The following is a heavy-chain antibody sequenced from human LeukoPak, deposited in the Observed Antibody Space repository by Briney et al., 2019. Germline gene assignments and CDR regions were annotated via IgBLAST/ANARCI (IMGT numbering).Heavy chain of an antibody. CDR1: GYTFTSYG. Sequence: ASVKVSCKASGYTFTSYGISWVRQAPGQGLEWMGWINPNSGGTNYAQKFQGRATMTRDTSISTAYMELSRLRSDDTAVYYCARNEDCSSTSCYERGWFDPWGQGTLVTVSS. D-gene: IGHD2-2*01. V-gene: IGHV1-2*02. CDR3: ARNEDCSSTSCYERGWFDP. CDR2: INPNSGGT. J-gene: IGHJ5*02.